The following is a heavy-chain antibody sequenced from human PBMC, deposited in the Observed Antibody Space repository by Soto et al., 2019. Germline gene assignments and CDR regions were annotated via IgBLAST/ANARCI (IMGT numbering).Heavy chain of an antibody. CDR1: GLTFSSYW. CDR3: ARGYSYAMDV. V-gene: IGHV3-74*01. Sequence: GGSLRLSCAASGLTFSSYWMHWVRQAPGKGLVWLSRLNSDGSSTSYADSVKGRFIISRDNAKNTLYLQMNSLRAEDTAVYYCARGYSYAMDVWGQGTTVTVSS. CDR2: LNSDGSST. D-gene: IGHD2-21*01. J-gene: IGHJ6*02.